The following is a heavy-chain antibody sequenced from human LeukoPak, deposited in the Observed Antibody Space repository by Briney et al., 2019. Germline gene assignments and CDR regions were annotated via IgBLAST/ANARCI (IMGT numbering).Heavy chain of an antibody. CDR1: XFTFXSXG. Sequence: GGSLXXXXXXXXFTFXSXGXXWVRXXXGKXXXXVXVIRXYGSNKYYADSVKGRFTISRDNYKNTLYMQMNRQRAEDTAVYYCAKDSRESYYDILTGYYIYWGQGTLVTVSS. CDR3: AKDSRESYYDILTGYYIY. J-gene: IGHJ4*02. CDR2: IRXYGSNK. V-gene: IGHV3-30*02. D-gene: IGHD3-9*01.